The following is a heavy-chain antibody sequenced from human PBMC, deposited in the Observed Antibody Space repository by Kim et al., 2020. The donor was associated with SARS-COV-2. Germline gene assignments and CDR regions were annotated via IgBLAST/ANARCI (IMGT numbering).Heavy chain of an antibody. D-gene: IGHD3-10*01. CDR3: ARGNTMVRGVIIPNFDY. J-gene: IGHJ4*02. V-gene: IGHV4-34*01. Sequence: LKSRVTISVDTSKNQFSLKLSSVTSADTAVYYCARGNTMVRGVIIPNFDYWGQGTLVTVSS.